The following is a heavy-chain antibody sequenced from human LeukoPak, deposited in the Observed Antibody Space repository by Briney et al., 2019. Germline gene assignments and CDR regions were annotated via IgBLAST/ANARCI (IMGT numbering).Heavy chain of an antibody. V-gene: IGHV1-46*01. CDR3: ARDQEGFDY. Sequence: ASVKVSSKASGYTFTSNYIHWVRQAPGQGLEWMGMIYPRDGSTSYAQKFQGRVTVTRDTSTSTVHMELSGLRSEDTAVYYCARDQEGFDYWGQGTPVTVSP. CDR1: GYTFTSNY. J-gene: IGHJ4*02. CDR2: IYPRDGST.